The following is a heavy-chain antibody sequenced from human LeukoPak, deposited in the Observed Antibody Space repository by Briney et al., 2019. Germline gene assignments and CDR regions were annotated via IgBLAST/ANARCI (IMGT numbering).Heavy chain of an antibody. CDR3: ARDGHGDIDY. CDR1: GFSVSSCY. CDR2: IHRDEKT. D-gene: IGHD4-17*01. Sequence: GGSLRLSCAASGFSVSSCYIYWVRQAPGKGLEWVSFIHRDEKTYYADSVKGRFTMSRDNFKNTLYLQMSSLRAEDTAVYYCARDGHGDIDYWGQGTLVTVSS. V-gene: IGHV3-53*01. J-gene: IGHJ4*02.